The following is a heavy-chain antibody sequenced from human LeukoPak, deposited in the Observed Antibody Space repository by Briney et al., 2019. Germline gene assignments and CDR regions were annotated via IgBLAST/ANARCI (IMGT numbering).Heavy chain of an antibody. V-gene: IGHV3-48*03. D-gene: IGHD6-6*01. Sequence: PGGSLRLSCAASGFTFSSYEMNWVRQAPWMGPEWVSYIGSSGSTIHYADSVKGRFIISRDNAKNSLYLQMNSLRAEDTAVYYCARDSLYSNSYGHWFDPWGQGTLVTVSS. J-gene: IGHJ5*02. CDR2: IGSSGSTI. CDR3: ARDSLYSNSYGHWFDP. CDR1: GFTFSSYE.